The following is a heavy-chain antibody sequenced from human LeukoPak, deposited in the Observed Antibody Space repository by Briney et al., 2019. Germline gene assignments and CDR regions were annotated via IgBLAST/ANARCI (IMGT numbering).Heavy chain of an antibody. J-gene: IGHJ4*02. Sequence: GGSLRLSCAASGFAFSSYWMSWVRQAPGKGLEWVANIKQDGSEKYYVDSVKGRFTISRDNAKNSLYLQLNSLRVEDTAVYYCKSGGAAPGSFDYWGQGTLVTVSP. CDR3: KSGGAAPGSFDY. CDR2: IKQDGSEK. D-gene: IGHD1-1*01. V-gene: IGHV3-7*01. CDR1: GFAFSSYW.